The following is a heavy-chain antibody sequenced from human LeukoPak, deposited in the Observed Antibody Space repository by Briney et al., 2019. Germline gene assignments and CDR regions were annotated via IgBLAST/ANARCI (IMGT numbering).Heavy chain of an antibody. Sequence: GGSLRLSCAASGFTFSSYNMNWVRQAPGKGLEWVSSISSSGGYIYYADSVKGRFTISRDNAKNSLYLQMSSLRAEDTAVYYCARDNYGSDKFDYWGQGTLVTVSS. V-gene: IGHV3-21*01. J-gene: IGHJ4*02. CDR1: GFTFSSYN. CDR3: ARDNYGSDKFDY. CDR2: ISSSGGYI. D-gene: IGHD3-10*01.